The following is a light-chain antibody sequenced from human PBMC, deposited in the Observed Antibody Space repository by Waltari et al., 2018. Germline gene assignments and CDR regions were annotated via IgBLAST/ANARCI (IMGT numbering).Light chain of an antibody. Sequence: QSVLTQPPSASGTPGQRVTISCSGRSSNIGSIYVYWSQQPPGTAPKLLLYTNNQRPSGVPDRFSGSKSGTSASLAISGLRSEDEADYYCAAWDDSLSGWVFGGGTKLTVL. V-gene: IGLV1-47*01. CDR1: SSNIGSIY. J-gene: IGLJ3*02. CDR3: AAWDDSLSGWV. CDR2: TNN.